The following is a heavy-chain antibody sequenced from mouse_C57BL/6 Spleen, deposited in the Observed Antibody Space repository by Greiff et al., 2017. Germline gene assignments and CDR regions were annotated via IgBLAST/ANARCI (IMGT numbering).Heavy chain of an antibody. J-gene: IGHJ4*01. Sequence: QVQLQQSGPGLVQPSQSLSITCTVSGFSLTSYGVNWVRQSPGKGLEWLGVIWSGGSTDYNAAFISRLSISTDNSKGQVFFTMDSLQADGTAIYYCARKLGAYDEGYYYAMDYWGQGTSVTVSS. V-gene: IGHV2-2*01. CDR3: ARKLGAYDEGYYYAMDY. CDR1: GFSLTSYG. CDR2: IWSGGST. D-gene: IGHD2-12*01.